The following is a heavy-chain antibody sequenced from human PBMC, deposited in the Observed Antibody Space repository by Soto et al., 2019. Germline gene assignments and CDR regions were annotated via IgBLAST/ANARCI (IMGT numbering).Heavy chain of an antibody. CDR1: GFTFSSYD. J-gene: IGHJ4*02. CDR2: IGTAGGT. CDR3: ARGSDYGSETNFDY. Sequence: EVQLVESGGGLVQPGGSLRLSCAASGFTFSSYDMHWVRQATGKGLEWVSAIGTAGGTYYPGSVKGRFTISRENAKNSLYLQMNSLRAGDTAVYYCARGSDYGSETNFDYWGQGTLATVSS. V-gene: IGHV3-13*01. D-gene: IGHD3-10*01.